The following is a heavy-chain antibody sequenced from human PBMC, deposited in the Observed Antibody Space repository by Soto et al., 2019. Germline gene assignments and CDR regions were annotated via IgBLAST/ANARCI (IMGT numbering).Heavy chain of an antibody. J-gene: IGHJ4*02. CDR2: ISYDGSNK. CDR1: GFTFSSYG. Sequence: QVQLVESAGGVVQPGRSLRLSCAASGFTFSSYGMHWVRQAPGKGQEWVAVISYDGSNKYYADSVKGRFTISRDNSKNTLYLQMNSLRAEDTAVYYCAKAEWEHIVVVTATPGLDYWGQGTLVTVSS. CDR3: AKAEWEHIVVVTATPGLDY. D-gene: IGHD2-21*02. V-gene: IGHV3-30*18.